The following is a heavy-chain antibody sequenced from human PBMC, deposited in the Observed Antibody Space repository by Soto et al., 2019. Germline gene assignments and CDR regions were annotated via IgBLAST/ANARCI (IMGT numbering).Heavy chain of an antibody. Sequence: ASVKVSCKASGGTFSSYAISWVRQAPGQGLEWMGGIIPIFGTANYAQKFQGRVTITADESTSTAYMELSSLRSEDTAVYYCARDSKGVAVAGNLFGFDYWGQGTLVTVSS. CDR1: GGTFSSYA. CDR3: ARDSKGVAVAGNLFGFDY. J-gene: IGHJ4*02. D-gene: IGHD6-19*01. V-gene: IGHV1-69*13. CDR2: IIPIFGTA.